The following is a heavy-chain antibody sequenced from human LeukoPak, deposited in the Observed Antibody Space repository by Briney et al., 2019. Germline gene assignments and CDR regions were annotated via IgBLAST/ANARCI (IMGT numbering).Heavy chain of an antibody. J-gene: IGHJ4*02. CDR1: GYTFSGYY. D-gene: IGHD3-22*01. CDR2: INPSGGST. V-gene: IGHV1-46*01. CDR3: ARDHGDSSGYYETSLAWYFDY. Sequence: PWASVKVSCKASGYTFSGYYMHWVRQAPGQGLEWMGIINPSGGSTSYAQKFQGRVTMTRDTSTSTVYMELSSLRSEDTAVYYCARDHGDSSGYYETSLAWYFDYWGQGTLVTVSS.